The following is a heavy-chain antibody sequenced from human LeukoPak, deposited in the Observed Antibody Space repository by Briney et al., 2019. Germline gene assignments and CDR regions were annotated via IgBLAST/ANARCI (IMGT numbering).Heavy chain of an antibody. Sequence: SETLSLTCAVYGGSFSGYYWSWIRQPPGKGLEWIGEINHSGSTNYNPSLKSRVTISVDTSKNQFSLKLSSVTAADTAVYFCARGPYSYDSSGAFDIWGLGTMVTVSS. CDR1: GGSFSGYY. V-gene: IGHV4-34*01. CDR3: ARGPYSYDSSGAFDI. CDR2: INHSGST. J-gene: IGHJ3*02. D-gene: IGHD3-22*01.